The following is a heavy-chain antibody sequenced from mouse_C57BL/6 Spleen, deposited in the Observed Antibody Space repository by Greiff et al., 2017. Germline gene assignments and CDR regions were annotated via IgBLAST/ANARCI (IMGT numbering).Heavy chain of an antibody. CDR3: ARYDGYSWYFDV. V-gene: IGHV1-52*01. Sequence: QVQLQQSGAELVRPGSSVKLSCKASGYTFTSYWMHWVKQRPIQGLEWIGNIDPSDSETHYNQKFKDKATLTVDKSSSTAYMQLSSLTSEDSAVYYCARYDGYSWYFDVWGTGTTVTVSS. J-gene: IGHJ1*03. D-gene: IGHD2-3*01. CDR1: GYTFTSYW. CDR2: IDPSDSET.